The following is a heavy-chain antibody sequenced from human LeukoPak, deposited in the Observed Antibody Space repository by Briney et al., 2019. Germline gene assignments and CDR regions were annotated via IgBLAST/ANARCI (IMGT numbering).Heavy chain of an antibody. Sequence: GGSLRLSCAASGFTFSSYWMSWVRQAPGKGLEWVANVKQDGSEKYYVDSVKGRFTISRDNSKNTLYLQMNSLRAEDTAVYYCAKLLYYYDSSQPYWGQGTLVTVSS. J-gene: IGHJ4*02. CDR1: GFTFSSYW. CDR3: AKLLYYYDSSQPY. D-gene: IGHD3-22*01. V-gene: IGHV3-7*03. CDR2: VKQDGSEK.